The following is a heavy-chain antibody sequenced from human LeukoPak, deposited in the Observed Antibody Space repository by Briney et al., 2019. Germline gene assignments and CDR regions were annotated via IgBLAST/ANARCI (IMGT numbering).Heavy chain of an antibody. Sequence: SETLSLTCTVSGGSISSYYWSWIRQPAGKGLEWIAYIYYRGSTNYNPSLKSRVTISVDTSKNLFSLRLSSVTAADTAVYYCAAATYYYDPVYGYWGQGTLVTVSS. CDR1: GGSISSYY. J-gene: IGHJ4*02. V-gene: IGHV4-59*08. CDR3: AAATYYYDPVYGY. D-gene: IGHD3-22*01. CDR2: IYYRGST.